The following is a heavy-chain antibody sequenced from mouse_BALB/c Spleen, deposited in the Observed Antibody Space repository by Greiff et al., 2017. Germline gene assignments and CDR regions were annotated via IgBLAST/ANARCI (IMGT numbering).Heavy chain of an antibody. D-gene: IGHD2-1*01. J-gene: IGHJ4*01. CDR1: GFNIKDTY. CDR3: AGTYGNYGAMDY. V-gene: IGHV14-3*02. Sequence: EVKLVESGAELVKPGASVKLSCTASGFNIKDTYMHWVKQRPEQGLEWIGRIDPANGNTKYDPKFQGKATITADTSSNTAYLQLSSLTSEDTAVYYCAGTYGNYGAMDYWGQGTSVTVSS. CDR2: IDPANGNT.